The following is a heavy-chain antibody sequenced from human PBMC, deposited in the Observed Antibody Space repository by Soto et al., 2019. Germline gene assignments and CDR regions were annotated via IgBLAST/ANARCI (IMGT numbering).Heavy chain of an antibody. CDR2: IKQDGSEK. CDR1: GFTFSIYW. Sequence: GSLRLSCAASGFTFSIYWMSWVRQAPGKGLEWVANIKQDGSEKYYVDSVKGRFTISRDNAKNSLYLQMNSLRAEDTAVYYCARTYCSSTSCHSLYYYYGMDVWGQGTTVTVSS. D-gene: IGHD2-2*01. J-gene: IGHJ6*02. CDR3: ARTYCSSTSCHSLYYYYGMDV. V-gene: IGHV3-7*01.